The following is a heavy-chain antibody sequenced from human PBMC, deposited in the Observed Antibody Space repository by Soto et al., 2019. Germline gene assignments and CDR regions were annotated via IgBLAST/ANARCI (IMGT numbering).Heavy chain of an antibody. D-gene: IGHD5-18*01. CDR1: GGTFSSYA. CDR2: IIPIFGTA. V-gene: IGHV1-69*12. J-gene: IGHJ4*02. CDR3: AIYCYGLDY. Sequence: QVQLVQSGAEVKKPGSSVKVSCKASGGTFSSYAISWVRQAPGQGLEWMGGIIPIFGTANYAQKFQGRVTITADEFTSTSYMQLSSLTSEDTPLYYCAIYCYGLDYWGQGTLVTVSS.